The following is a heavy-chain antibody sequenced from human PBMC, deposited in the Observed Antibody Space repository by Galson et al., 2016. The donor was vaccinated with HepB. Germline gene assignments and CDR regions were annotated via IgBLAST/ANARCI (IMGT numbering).Heavy chain of an antibody. J-gene: IGHJ6*02. V-gene: IGHV6-1*01. D-gene: IGHD5-12*01. Sequence: CAISGDSVSSNSAGWTWIRQSPSRGLEWLGRTYYRSKWYYDYAVSVRSRISINPETSKNQFSLQLNSVTPEDTAVYYCARDNSDFYPDMVTTGYGMDVWGQGTTVTVSS. CDR3: ARDNSDFYPDMVTTGYGMDV. CDR1: GDSVSSNSAG. CDR2: TYYRSKWYY.